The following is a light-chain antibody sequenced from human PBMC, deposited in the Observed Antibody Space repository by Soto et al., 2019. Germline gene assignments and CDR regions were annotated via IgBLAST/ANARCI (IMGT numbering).Light chain of an antibody. CDR3: HQYNTYPYT. Sequence: DIQLTQSPSTLSASVGDRVTITCRASESITTWLAWYQQKPGKAPKVLIHDASTLESGVPSRVSGSGSGTEFTLTISSLQPDDFAAYFCHQYNTYPYTFCQGTKLETK. CDR1: ESITTW. V-gene: IGKV1-5*01. J-gene: IGKJ2*01. CDR2: DAS.